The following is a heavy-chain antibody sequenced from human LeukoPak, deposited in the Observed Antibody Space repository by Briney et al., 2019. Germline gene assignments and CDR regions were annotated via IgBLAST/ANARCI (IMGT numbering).Heavy chain of an antibody. Sequence: GGSLRLSCAASGFTFSSYGMHWVRQAPGKGLEWVAVIWYDGSNKYYADSVKGRFTISRDNSKNTLYLQMNSLRAEDTAVYYCAKDLTYYDFWSGYYDYYYYYGMDVWGQGTTVTVSS. CDR1: GFTFSSYG. J-gene: IGHJ6*02. D-gene: IGHD3-3*01. CDR3: AKDLTYYDFWSGYYDYYYYYGMDV. CDR2: IWYDGSNK. V-gene: IGHV3-30*02.